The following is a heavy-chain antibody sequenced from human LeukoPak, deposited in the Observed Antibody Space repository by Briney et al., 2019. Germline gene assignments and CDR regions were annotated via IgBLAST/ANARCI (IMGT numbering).Heavy chain of an antibody. Sequence: GESLKISCKGSRYSFTSYWIGWVRQMPGKGLEWMGIIYPGDSDTRYSPSFQGQVTISVDKSIDTAFLQWSSLKASDSAMYYCARREYPGSSVDVWGQGTTVTVSS. CDR2: IYPGDSDT. V-gene: IGHV5-51*01. D-gene: IGHD6-6*01. J-gene: IGHJ6*02. CDR3: ARREYPGSSVDV. CDR1: RYSFTSYW.